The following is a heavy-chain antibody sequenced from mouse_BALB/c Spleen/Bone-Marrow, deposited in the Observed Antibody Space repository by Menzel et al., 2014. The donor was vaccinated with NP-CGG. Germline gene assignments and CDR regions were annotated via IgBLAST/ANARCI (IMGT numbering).Heavy chain of an antibody. V-gene: IGHV1-19*01. D-gene: IGHD2-13*01. J-gene: IGHJ3*01. CDR3: ARGNYYGDWFAY. CDR1: GYTFTDYY. CDR2: VNPYDGGT. Sequence: EVQLQHFGPELVKPGASVKMSCKASGYTFTDYYMDWVKQSHGESFEWIGRVNPYDGGTSYNQKFKGKATLTVDKSSSTAYMELNSLTSEDSAVYYCARGNYYGDWFAYWGQGTLVTVSA.